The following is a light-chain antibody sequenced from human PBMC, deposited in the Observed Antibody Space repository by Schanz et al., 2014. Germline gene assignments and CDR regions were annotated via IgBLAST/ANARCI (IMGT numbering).Light chain of an antibody. CDR3: TSYTGSGTLWV. CDR2: EGS. CDR1: SSDVGSYNL. V-gene: IGLV2-14*02. J-gene: IGLJ3*02. Sequence: QSALTQPASVSGSPGQSITISCTGTSSDVGSYNLVSWYQQHPGKAPKVMIYEGSKRPSGVSDRFSGSKSGNTASLTISGLQAEDEADYYCTSYTGSGTLWVFGGGTKLTVL.